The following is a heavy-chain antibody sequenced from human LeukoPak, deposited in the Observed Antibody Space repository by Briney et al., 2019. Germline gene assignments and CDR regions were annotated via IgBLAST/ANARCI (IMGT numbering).Heavy chain of an antibody. Sequence: PGGSLRLSCAASGFTFSTYWMHWVRQAPGKGLVWVSRINHDGSSTSYADSVKGRFTISRDNAKNTLYLQMGSLRAEDTAVYYCARDGSYYFDSWGQGTLVTVSS. D-gene: IGHD1-1*01. V-gene: IGHV3-74*01. CDR3: ARDGSYYFDS. J-gene: IGHJ4*02. CDR2: INHDGSST. CDR1: GFTFSTYW.